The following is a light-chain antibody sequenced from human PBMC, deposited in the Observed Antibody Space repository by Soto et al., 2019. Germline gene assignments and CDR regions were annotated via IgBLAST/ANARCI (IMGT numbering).Light chain of an antibody. CDR1: QSVSSSY. V-gene: IGKV3-20*01. CDR3: QQYGSSPVT. CDR2: GAS. Sequence: EIVLTQSPATLSSSPGERSTLSCRASQSVSSSYLAWYQQKHGQAPRXXIYGASSRATGIPDRFSGSGSGTDLTITISRLEPEDVEVYYCQQYGSSPVTFGGGTKVDIK. J-gene: IGKJ4*01.